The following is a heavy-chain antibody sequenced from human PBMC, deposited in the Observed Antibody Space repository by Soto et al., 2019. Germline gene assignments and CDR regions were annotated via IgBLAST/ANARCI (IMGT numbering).Heavy chain of an antibody. J-gene: IGHJ4*02. V-gene: IGHV1-8*01. CDR3: ARGSRTFDY. CDR1: GYTFTSFD. CDR2: MSPNSGNA. Sequence: GASVKVSCKASGYTFTSFDISWVRQATGQGLEWMGWMSPNSGNAGYAQNFQGKVTMTSNTSISTAYLELTSLRSEDTAVYYCARGSRTFDYWGQGTQVTVSS.